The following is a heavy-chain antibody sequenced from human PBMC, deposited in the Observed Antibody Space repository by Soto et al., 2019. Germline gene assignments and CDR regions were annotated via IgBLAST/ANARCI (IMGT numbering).Heavy chain of an antibody. CDR2: ISAYNGNT. Sequence: ASVKVSCKASGYTFTSYGIIWVRQAPGQGLEWMGWISAYNGNTNYAQKLQGRVTMTTDTSTSTAYMELRSLRSDDTAVYYCASLVVVAATRDAFDIWGQGTMVT. V-gene: IGHV1-18*01. J-gene: IGHJ3*02. D-gene: IGHD2-15*01. CDR1: GYTFTSYG. CDR3: ASLVVVAATRDAFDI.